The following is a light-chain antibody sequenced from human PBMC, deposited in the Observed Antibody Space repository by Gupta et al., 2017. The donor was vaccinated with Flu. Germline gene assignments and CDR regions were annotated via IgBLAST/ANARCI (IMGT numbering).Light chain of an antibody. CDR2: DVS. V-gene: IGLV2-11*01. CDR1: VSDVGGYNY. Sequence: HSALIKPLTVSASSGASVTISCTGTVSDVGGYNYVTWYQQHPGKAPKLMIYDVSKRPSGVPDRFSGSKSGNTASLTISGLQAEDESDYYCCSYAGSYTVVFGGGTKLTVL. J-gene: IGLJ2*01. CDR3: CSYAGSYTVV.